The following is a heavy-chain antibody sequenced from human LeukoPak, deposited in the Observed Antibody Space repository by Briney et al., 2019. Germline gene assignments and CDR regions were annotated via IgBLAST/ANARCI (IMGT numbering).Heavy chain of an antibody. CDR3: XXXXXXXXXSLYRLYYYYGMDV. Sequence: GGSLRLSCAASGFTFSSYAMSWVRQAPGKGLEWVSAISGSGGSTYYADSVKGRFTISRDNSKNTLYLRMNSLRAEDTAVYYCXXXXXXXXXSLYRLYYYYGMDVWGQGTTVTVSS. CDR1: GFTFSSYA. J-gene: IGHJ6*02. CDR2: ISGSGGST. V-gene: IGHV3-23*01. D-gene: IGHD1-1*01.